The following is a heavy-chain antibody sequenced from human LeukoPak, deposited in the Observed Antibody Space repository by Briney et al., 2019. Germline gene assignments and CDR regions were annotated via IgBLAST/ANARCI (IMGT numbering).Heavy chain of an antibody. J-gene: IGHJ4*02. CDR3: VRSAFHAGSGNYYDY. CDR1: GFSFSSYW. CDR2: FNGDGSTT. D-gene: IGHD3-22*01. Sequence: GGSLRLSWAVSGFSFSSYWVHWVRQAPGRGLVWVSRFNGDGSTTTYADSVKGRFTISRDNAKNTLYLQMNSLRVEDTAVYYCVRSAFHAGSGNYYDYWGQGTLVTVSS. V-gene: IGHV3-74*01.